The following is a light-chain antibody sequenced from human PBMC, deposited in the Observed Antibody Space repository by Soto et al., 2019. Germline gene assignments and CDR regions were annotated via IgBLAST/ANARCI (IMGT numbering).Light chain of an antibody. CDR2: EVN. Sequence: QSVLTQPPSASGSPGQSVTISCTGTSSDVGGYNYVSWYQQHPGKVPKLMVYEVNKRPSGVPDRFSGSKSGNTASLTVSGLQAEDEADYYCTSYTSSSTLEVVFGGGTKVTVL. CDR3: TSYTSSSTLEVV. J-gene: IGLJ2*01. CDR1: SSDVGGYNY. V-gene: IGLV2-8*01.